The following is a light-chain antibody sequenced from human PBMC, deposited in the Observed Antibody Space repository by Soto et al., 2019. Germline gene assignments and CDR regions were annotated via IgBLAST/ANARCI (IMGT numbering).Light chain of an antibody. Sequence: EVVLSQSPGTLSLSPGERATLSCRASQTVNSFYLAWYQQKPGQAPRLLIYGASSRATGIPDRFSASGSATDFTLTINRLEPEDFAVYYCQERSGWPRGTFGGGTKVEIK. CDR1: QTVNSFY. CDR3: QERSGWPRGT. V-gene: IGKV3D-20*02. CDR2: GAS. J-gene: IGKJ4*01.